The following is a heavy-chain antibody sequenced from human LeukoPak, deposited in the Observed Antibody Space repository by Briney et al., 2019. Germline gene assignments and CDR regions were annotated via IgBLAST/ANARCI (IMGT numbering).Heavy chain of an antibody. V-gene: IGHV1-18*01. CDR1: GYTFTNYG. J-gene: IGHJ3*02. Sequence: GASVKVSCKTSGYTFTNYGMHWVRQAPRQSLEWMGWISAYNGNTNYAQKLQGRVTMTTDTSTSTAYMELRSLRSDDTAVYYCARDSSGASDAFDIWGQGTMVTVSS. CDR3: ARDSSGASDAFDI. CDR2: ISAYNGNT. D-gene: IGHD3-22*01.